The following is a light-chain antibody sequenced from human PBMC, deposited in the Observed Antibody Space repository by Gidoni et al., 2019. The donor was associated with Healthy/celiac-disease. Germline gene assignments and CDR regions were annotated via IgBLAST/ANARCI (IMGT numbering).Light chain of an antibody. CDR1: QSVSSY. V-gene: IGKV3-11*01. Sequence: EIVLTQSPATLSLSPGERATRSCRASQSVSSYLAWYQQKPGQAPRLLLYDASNRATGIPARFSGSGSGTDFTLTISSLEPEDFAVYYCQQRSNWPRTFGQGTKVEIK. J-gene: IGKJ1*01. CDR3: QQRSNWPRT. CDR2: DAS.